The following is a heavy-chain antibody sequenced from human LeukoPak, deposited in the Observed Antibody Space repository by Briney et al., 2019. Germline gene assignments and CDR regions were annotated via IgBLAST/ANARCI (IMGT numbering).Heavy chain of an antibody. V-gene: IGHV1-46*01. CDR3: ARDNSVGDTAWWFDP. Sequence: GASVKVSCKASGYTFTSYYIHWVRQAPGQGLEWMGIIYPGGSSTSYAQKFQGRLSLTRDMSTSTDYMELSSLRSEDTAVYYCARDNSVGDTAWWFDPWGQGTLVTVSS. CDR2: IYPGGSST. D-gene: IGHD1-26*01. CDR1: GYTFTSYY. J-gene: IGHJ5*02.